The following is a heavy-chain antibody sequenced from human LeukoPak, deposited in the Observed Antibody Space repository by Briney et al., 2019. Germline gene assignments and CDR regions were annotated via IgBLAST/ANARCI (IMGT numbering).Heavy chain of an antibody. CDR2: ISWNSGSI. CDR1: GFTFDDYA. Sequence: PGGSLRLSCAASGFTFDDYAMHWVRQAPGKGLEWVSGISWNSGSIGYADSVKGRFTISRDNAKNSLYLQMNSLRAEDTALYYCAKDRFYDSSGTFDHWGQGTLVTVSS. V-gene: IGHV3-9*01. D-gene: IGHD3-22*01. J-gene: IGHJ4*02. CDR3: AKDRFYDSSGTFDH.